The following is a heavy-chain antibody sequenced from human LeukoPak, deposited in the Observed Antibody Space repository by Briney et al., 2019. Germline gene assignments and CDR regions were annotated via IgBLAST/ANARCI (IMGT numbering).Heavy chain of an antibody. CDR1: GGSFSGYY. V-gene: IGHV4-34*01. CDR3: ARGPLADCSGGSCYGAPHFDY. D-gene: IGHD2-15*01. Sequence: SETLSLTCAVYGGSFSGYYWSWIRQPPGKGLEWIGEINHSGSTNYNPSLKSRVTISVDRSKNQFSLKLSSVTAADTAVYYCARGPLADCSGGSCYGAPHFDYWGQGTLVTVSS. J-gene: IGHJ4*02. CDR2: INHSGST.